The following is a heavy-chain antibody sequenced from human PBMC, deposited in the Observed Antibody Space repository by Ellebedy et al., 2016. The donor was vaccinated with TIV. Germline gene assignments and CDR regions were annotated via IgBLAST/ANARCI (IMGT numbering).Heavy chain of an antibody. V-gene: IGHV3-30*18. CDR1: GFTFSSYG. CDR2: ISYDGSYK. J-gene: IGHJ5*02. CDR3: VKPEESSGWFGWFDP. Sequence: GESLKISCAASGFTFSSYGLHWVRQAPGKGLEWVAVISYDGSYKYYGDSVKGRFTISRDNSKNILYLQMNSLRAEDTAVYYCVKPEESSGWFGWFDPWGQGTLVTVSS. D-gene: IGHD6-19*01.